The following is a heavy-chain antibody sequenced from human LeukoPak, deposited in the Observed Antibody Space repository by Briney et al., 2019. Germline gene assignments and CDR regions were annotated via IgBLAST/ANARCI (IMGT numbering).Heavy chain of an antibody. CDR3: ARWAGVPGGGFDP. J-gene: IGHJ5*02. CDR1: GYTFTGYY. Sequence: ASVKVSCKASGYTFTGYYMHWVRQAPGQGLEWMGWINPNSGGTNYAQKFQGRVTMTRDTSISTAYMELSRLSSDDTAVYYWARWAGVPGGGFDPWGQGTLVTVSS. V-gene: IGHV1-2*02. D-gene: IGHD1-26*01. CDR2: INPNSGGT.